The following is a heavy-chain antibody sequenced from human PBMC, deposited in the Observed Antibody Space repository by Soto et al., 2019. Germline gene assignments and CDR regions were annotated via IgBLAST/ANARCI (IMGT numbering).Heavy chain of an antibody. CDR2: ISSSITYI. Sequence: EVQLVESGGGLVKPGGSLRLSCAASGFTFSSYSMNWVRQAPGKGLEWVSSISSSITYIYYSDSVKGRFTISRDNAKNSLYLQMNSLRAEDTAVYYWAREGDSASLDYWGLGTLVTVSS. V-gene: IGHV3-21*01. D-gene: IGHD3-16*01. CDR1: GFTFSSYS. CDR3: AREGDSASLDY. J-gene: IGHJ4*02.